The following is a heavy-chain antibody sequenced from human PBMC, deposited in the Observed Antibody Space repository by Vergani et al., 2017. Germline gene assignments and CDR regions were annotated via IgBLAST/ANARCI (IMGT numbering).Heavy chain of an antibody. CDR3: AVLTRVNLVGGEIVTKRTFDY. D-gene: IGHD3-10*01. V-gene: IGHV4-34*02. CDR1: GESFSSFY. Sequence: QVQLQQWGAGVVKPSGTLSLTCAVFGESFSSFYWSWIRQPPGKGLEWIGEINNDGHTNYNPSLESRVTVSRDTAKNQFSLNLMSVTAADTAMYYCAVLTRVNLVGGEIVTKRTFDYWIQGSLVTGSS. J-gene: IGHJ4*02. CDR2: INNDGHT.